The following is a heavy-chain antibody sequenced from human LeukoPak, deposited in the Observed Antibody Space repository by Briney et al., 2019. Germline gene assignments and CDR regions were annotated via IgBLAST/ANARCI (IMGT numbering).Heavy chain of an antibody. D-gene: IGHD3-16*02. Sequence: SETLSLTCTVSGGSISSSSYYWGWIRQPPGKGLEWIGSIYYSGSTYYNPSLKSRVTISVDTSKNQFSLKLSSVTAADTAVYYCARQYPCDYIWGSYPERYYYYMDVWGKGTTVTVSS. V-gene: IGHV4-39*01. J-gene: IGHJ6*03. CDR3: ARQYPCDYIWGSYPERYYYYMDV. CDR1: GGSISSSSYY. CDR2: IYYSGST.